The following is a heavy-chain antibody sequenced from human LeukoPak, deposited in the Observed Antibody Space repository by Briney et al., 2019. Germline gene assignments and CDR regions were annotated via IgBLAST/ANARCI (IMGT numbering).Heavy chain of an antibody. CDR1: GGSFSGYY. D-gene: IGHD1-1*01. J-gene: IGHJ5*02. CDR3: ARGQQLGSYYWFDP. CDR2: INHSGST. V-gene: IGHV4-34*01. Sequence: PSETLSLTCAVYGGSFSGYYWSWIRQPPGKGLTWIGEINHSGSTNYNPSLKSRVTISVDTSKNQFSLKLSSVTAADTAIYYCARGQQLGSYYWFDPWGQGTLVTVSS.